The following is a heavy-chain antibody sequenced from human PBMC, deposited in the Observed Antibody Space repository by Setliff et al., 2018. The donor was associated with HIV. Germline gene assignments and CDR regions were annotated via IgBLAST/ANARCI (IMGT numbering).Heavy chain of an antibody. CDR3: ARVEYSSGWYQNWGWFDP. CDR2: IYYSGST. J-gene: IGHJ5*02. D-gene: IGHD6-19*01. V-gene: IGHV4-39*07. CDR1: GGSISSSSYY. Sequence: SETLSLTCTVSGGSISSSSYYWGWIRQPPGKGLEWIGSIYYSGSTNYNPSLKSRVTISVDTSKNQFSLKLSSVTAADTAVYYCARVEYSSGWYQNWGWFDPWGQGTLVTVSS.